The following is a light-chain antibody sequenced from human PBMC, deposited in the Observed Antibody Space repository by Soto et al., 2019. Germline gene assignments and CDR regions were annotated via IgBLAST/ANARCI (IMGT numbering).Light chain of an antibody. CDR3: QQYDTYGT. CDR1: QNINSW. J-gene: IGKJ1*01. Sequence: DIQMTQSPSTLSASVGDRVTITCRATQNINSWLAWYQQKPGKAPKLLIYKASSLESVVPSRFRVSGSGTEFALTISSLQPDDFATYYCQQYDTYGTFGQGTQVQIK. V-gene: IGKV1-5*03. CDR2: KAS.